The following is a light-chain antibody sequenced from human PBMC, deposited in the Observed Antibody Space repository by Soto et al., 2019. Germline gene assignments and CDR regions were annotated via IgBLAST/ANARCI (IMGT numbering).Light chain of an antibody. CDR3: QQYNDWWT. Sequence: ETVMTQSPATLSVSPGERATLSCRASQSVNSNLAWYQHKPGQAPRLLIYGASTRATGIPARFSGSGSGTEFTLTISSLQSGDFAVYFCQQYNDWWTFGQGTKV. J-gene: IGKJ1*01. CDR1: QSVNSN. V-gene: IGKV3-15*01. CDR2: GAS.